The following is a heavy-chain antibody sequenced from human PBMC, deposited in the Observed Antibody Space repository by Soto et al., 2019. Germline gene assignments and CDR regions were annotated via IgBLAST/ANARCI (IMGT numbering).Heavy chain of an antibody. D-gene: IGHD3-3*01. CDR2: FDPEDGET. V-gene: IGHV1-24*01. CDR3: ATDGRDNYDFWSGYSLDV. Sequence: ASVKVSCKVSGYTLTEFSMHWVRPAPGKGLEWMGGFDPEDGETIYAQKFQGRVTMTEDTSTDTAYMELSSLRSEDTAVYYCATDGRDNYDFWSGYSLDVWGQGTTVTVSS. CDR1: GYTLTEFS. J-gene: IGHJ6*02.